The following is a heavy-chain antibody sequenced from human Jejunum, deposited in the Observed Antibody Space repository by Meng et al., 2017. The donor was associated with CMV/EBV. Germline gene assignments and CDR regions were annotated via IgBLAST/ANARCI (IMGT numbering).Heavy chain of an antibody. CDR1: GGSVSSTNYY. Sequence: VSGGSVSSTNYYWSWIRQTPGKGLEWIGYIYNSETTNYNPSLKSRVAMSVDTSRNQFSLKVTSMTAADTAVYYCASGPIRGFLRYWGQGTLVTVSS. V-gene: IGHV4-30-4*01. CDR2: IYNSETT. CDR3: ASGPIRGFLRY. J-gene: IGHJ4*02. D-gene: IGHD3-10*01.